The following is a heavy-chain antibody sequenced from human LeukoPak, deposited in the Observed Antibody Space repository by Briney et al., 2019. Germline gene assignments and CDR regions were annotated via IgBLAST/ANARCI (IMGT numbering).Heavy chain of an antibody. CDR1: GFTFGNYW. J-gene: IGHJ4*02. V-gene: IGHV3-7*01. D-gene: IGHD2-15*01. Sequence: GGSLRLSCTASGFTFGNYWMTWVRQAPGKGLQWVANIQEAGSEKYYVDSVKGRFTISRDNAKNSLYLQMNSLRAEDTAVYYCARGRKDCSAGNCYSDYWGQGTLVTVSS. CDR2: IQEAGSEK. CDR3: ARGRKDCSAGNCYSDY.